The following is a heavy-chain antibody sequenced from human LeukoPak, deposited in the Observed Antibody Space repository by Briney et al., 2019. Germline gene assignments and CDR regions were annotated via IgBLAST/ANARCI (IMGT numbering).Heavy chain of an antibody. J-gene: IGHJ4*02. Sequence: PSETLSLTCAVYGGSFSGYYWSWIRQPPGKGLEWIGEINHSGSTNYNPSLKSRVTISVDTSKNQFSLKLSSVTAADTAVYYCARGYSGRLVSYFDYWGQGTLVTVSS. V-gene: IGHV4-34*01. D-gene: IGHD3-10*01. CDR2: INHSGST. CDR1: GGSFSGYY. CDR3: ARGYSGRLVSYFDY.